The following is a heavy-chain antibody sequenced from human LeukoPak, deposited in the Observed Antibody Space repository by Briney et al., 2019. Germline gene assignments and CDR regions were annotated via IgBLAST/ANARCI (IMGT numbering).Heavy chain of an antibody. J-gene: IGHJ5*02. CDR3: ATNGVAGSNWFDP. D-gene: IGHD6-19*01. V-gene: IGHV4-39*01. CDR1: GGSISSSIYY. CDR2: IYYGGST. Sequence: PSETLSLTCTVSGGSISSSIYYWGWIRQPPGKGLEWIGSIYYGGSTFCNPSLKSRVTISVDSSKNQFSLRLSSVTAADTSMYYCATNGVAGSNWFDPWGQGTLVTVSS.